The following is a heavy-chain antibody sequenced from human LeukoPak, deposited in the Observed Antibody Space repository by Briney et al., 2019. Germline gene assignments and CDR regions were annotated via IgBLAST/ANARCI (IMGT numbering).Heavy chain of an antibody. V-gene: IGHV4-59*08. CDR2: VYYSGTA. CDR3: ARTKSGWYYSDY. Sequence: SETLSLTCTVSGGSIRSYYWSWIRQTPGKGLELIGYVYYSGTANYNPSLESRVTILVDTSKNQFSLNLSSVTAADTAVYYCARTKSGWYYSDYWGQGTLVSVSS. CDR1: GGSIRSYY. D-gene: IGHD6-19*01. J-gene: IGHJ4*02.